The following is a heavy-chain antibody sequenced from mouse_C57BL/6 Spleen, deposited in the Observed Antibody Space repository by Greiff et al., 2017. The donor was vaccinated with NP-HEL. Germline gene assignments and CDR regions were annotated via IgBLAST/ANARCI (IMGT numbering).Heavy chain of an antibody. D-gene: IGHD1-1*01. Sequence: QVQLQQPGAELVRPGSSVKLSCKASGYTFTSYWMHWVKQRPIQGLEWIGNIDPSDSETHYNQQFKDKATLTVDKSSSTAYMQLSSLTSEDSAVYYCARLGYYGSSQAYFDVWGTGTTVTVSS. CDR3: ARLGYYGSSQAYFDV. CDR2: IDPSDSET. V-gene: IGHV1-52*01. J-gene: IGHJ1*03. CDR1: GYTFTSYW.